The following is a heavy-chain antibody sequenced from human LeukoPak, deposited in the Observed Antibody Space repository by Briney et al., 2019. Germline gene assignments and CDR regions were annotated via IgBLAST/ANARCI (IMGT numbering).Heavy chain of an antibody. Sequence: ASVKVSCKASGYTFTSYAMHWVRQAPGQRLESMGWINAGNGNTKYSQKFQGRVTITRDTSASTAYMELSSLRSEDTAVYYCARTKHPNCSGGSCYSTRFDPWGQGTLVTVSS. CDR1: GYTFTSYA. CDR2: INAGNGNT. D-gene: IGHD2-15*01. J-gene: IGHJ5*02. CDR3: ARTKHPNCSGGSCYSTRFDP. V-gene: IGHV1-3*01.